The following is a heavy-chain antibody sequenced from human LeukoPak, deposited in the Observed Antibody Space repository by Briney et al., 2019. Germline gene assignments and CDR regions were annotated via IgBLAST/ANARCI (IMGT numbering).Heavy chain of an antibody. CDR3: GREQSAYYVHAFDP. Sequence: GGSLRLSCVASGFTFSNYGMHWARQTPGKGLEWVAFIWFDGNNKDYADSVKGRFTISRDNSKNTLFLQMNSLRTDDTAVYYCGREQSAYYVHAFDPWGQGTLVTVSS. CDR2: IWFDGNNK. CDR1: GFTFSNYG. J-gene: IGHJ5*02. V-gene: IGHV3-30*02. D-gene: IGHD3-3*01.